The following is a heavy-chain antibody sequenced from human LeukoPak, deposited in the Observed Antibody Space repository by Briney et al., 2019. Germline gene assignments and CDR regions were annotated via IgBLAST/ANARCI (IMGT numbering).Heavy chain of an antibody. V-gene: IGHV3-73*01. Sequence: PGGSLRLSCAASGFTFSGSAMHWVRQASGKGLEWVGRIRSKANSYATAYAASVKGRFTISRDDSKNTAYLQMNSLQTEDTAVYYCTRRYYHDSSGNYYGDYWGQGIRVTVSS. CDR1: GFTFSGSA. CDR3: TRRYYHDSSGNYYGDY. CDR2: IRSKANSYAT. J-gene: IGHJ4*02. D-gene: IGHD3-22*01.